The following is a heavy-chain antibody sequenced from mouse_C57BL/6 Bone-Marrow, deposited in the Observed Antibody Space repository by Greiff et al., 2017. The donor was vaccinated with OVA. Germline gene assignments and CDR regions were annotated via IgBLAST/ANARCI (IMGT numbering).Heavy chain of an antibody. CDR2: ISDGSSYT. CDR3: ARDHGSSQAWFAY. V-gene: IGHV5-4*01. Sequence: DVKLVESGAGLVKPGGSLKLSCAASGFTFSSYAMSWVRQTPEKRLEWVATISDGSSYTYYPDNVKGRFTISRDNAKNNRYLQMGHLKSEDTAMDYCARDHGSSQAWFAYWGQGTLVTVSA. J-gene: IGHJ3*01. CDR1: GFTFSSYA. D-gene: IGHD1-1*01.